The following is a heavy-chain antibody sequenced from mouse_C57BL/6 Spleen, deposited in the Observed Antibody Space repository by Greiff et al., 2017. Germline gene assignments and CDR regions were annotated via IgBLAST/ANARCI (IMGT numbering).Heavy chain of an antibody. CDR2: INPNNGGT. D-gene: IGHD1-1*01. J-gene: IGHJ4*01. Sequence: EVQLQQSGPELVKPGASVKISCKASGNTFTDYYMNWVKQSHGKSLEWIGDINPNNGGTSYNQKFKGKATLTVDKSSSTAYMELRSLTSEDSAVYYCAREMTVVATGGYYAMDYWGQGTSVTVSS. CDR1: GNTFTDYY. CDR3: AREMTVVATGGYYAMDY. V-gene: IGHV1-26*01.